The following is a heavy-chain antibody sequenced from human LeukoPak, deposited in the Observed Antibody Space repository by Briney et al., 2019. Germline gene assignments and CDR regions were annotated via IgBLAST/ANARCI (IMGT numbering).Heavy chain of an antibody. J-gene: IGHJ4*02. Sequence: SETLSLTCTVSGGSISSSSYYWGWIRQPPGKGLEWIGSIYYSGSTYYNPSLKSRVTISVDTSKNQFSLNLSPVTAADTAVYYCARGSARMVANPLFDYWGQGTLVTVSS. V-gene: IGHV4-39*07. D-gene: IGHD5-12*01. CDR1: GGSISSSSYY. CDR2: IYYSGST. CDR3: ARGSARMVANPLFDY.